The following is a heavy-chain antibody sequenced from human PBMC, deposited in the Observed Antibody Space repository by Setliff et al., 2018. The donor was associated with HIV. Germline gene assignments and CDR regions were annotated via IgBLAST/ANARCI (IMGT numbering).Heavy chain of an antibody. V-gene: IGHV3-7*01. D-gene: IGHD3-22*01. CDR2: IKQDGSEK. Sequence: GESLKISCAASGFTFSSYWMSWVRQAPGKGLEWVANIKQDGSEKYYVDSVKGRFTISRDNAKNSLYLQMNSLRAEDTAVYYCARVKTITMIVVVIFDAFDIWGQGTMVTVSS. CDR1: GFTFSSYW. J-gene: IGHJ3*02. CDR3: ARVKTITMIVVVIFDAFDI.